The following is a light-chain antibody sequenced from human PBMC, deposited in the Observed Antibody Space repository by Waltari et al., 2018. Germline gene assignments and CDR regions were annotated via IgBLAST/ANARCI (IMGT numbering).Light chain of an antibody. CDR1: QGVSSW. CDR3: QQYNSAPYN. CDR2: KAS. J-gene: IGKJ2*01. Sequence: DIQMTQSPSSLSASVGDRVTITCRASQGVSSWMAWYQQKPGKAPKLLIYKASSLQSGVPSRFSGSGTGTDFSLTITSLQPEDFASYYCQQYNSAPYNFGQGTKVGIK. V-gene: IGKV1-5*03.